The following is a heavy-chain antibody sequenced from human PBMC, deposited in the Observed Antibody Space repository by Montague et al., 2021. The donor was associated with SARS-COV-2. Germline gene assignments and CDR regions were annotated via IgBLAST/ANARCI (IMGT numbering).Heavy chain of an antibody. D-gene: IGHD5-24*01. V-gene: IGHV4-39*07. CDR1: GDSISYRSYY. CDR3: ARHARGEGYTSWFDS. CDR2: IYYTGSR. J-gene: IGHJ5*01. Sequence: SETLSLTCTVSGDSISYRSYYWGWIRQPPGKGLEWIGYIYYTGSRKYNSSLKSRLTISVDTSKNQFSLKLSSVTAADTAVYYCARHARGEGYTSWFDSWGQGTLVTVSS.